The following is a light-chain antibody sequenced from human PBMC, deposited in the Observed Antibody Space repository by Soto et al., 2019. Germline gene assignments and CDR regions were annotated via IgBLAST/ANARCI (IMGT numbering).Light chain of an antibody. V-gene: IGKV3-15*01. CDR1: QIVSSN. CDR2: GAS. J-gene: IGKJ1*01. Sequence: EIVMTQSPGTLSVSPGERATLSCRASQIVSSNLAWYQQKPGQAPRLLIYGASTRATGIPARFSGSRSGTEFTLTISSLQSEDFAVYYGQQYNNWPRTCGQGTKVEIK. CDR3: QQYNNWPRT.